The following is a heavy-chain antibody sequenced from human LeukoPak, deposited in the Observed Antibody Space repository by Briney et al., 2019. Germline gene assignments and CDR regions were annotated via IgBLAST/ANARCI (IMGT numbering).Heavy chain of an antibody. D-gene: IGHD3-22*01. CDR1: GGSISSYY. CDR2: IYYSGGT. V-gene: IGHV4-59*01. CDR3: ARDQGNYYDSSGAPYYYYGMDV. Sequence: SETLSLTCTVSGGSISSYYWSWVRQPPGKGLEWSGDIYYSGGTNYNPSLKSRVSISVDTSKNQFSLKLSSVTAADTAVYYCARDQGNYYDSSGAPYYYYGMDVWGQGTTVTVSS. J-gene: IGHJ6*02.